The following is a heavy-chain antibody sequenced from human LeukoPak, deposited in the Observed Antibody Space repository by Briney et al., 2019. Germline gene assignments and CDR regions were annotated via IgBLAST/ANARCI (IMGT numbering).Heavy chain of an antibody. J-gene: IGHJ6*02. V-gene: IGHV3-30*02. CDR1: GFTFSSYG. CDR3: AKDRGYSNYGMDV. Sequence: GGSLRLSCAASGFTFSSYGMHWVRQAPGKGLEWVAVIWYDGSNKYYADSVKGRFTISRDNSKNTLHLQMNSLRAEDTAVYYCAKDRGYSNYGMDVWGQGTTVTVSS. CDR2: IWYDGSNK. D-gene: IGHD3-22*01.